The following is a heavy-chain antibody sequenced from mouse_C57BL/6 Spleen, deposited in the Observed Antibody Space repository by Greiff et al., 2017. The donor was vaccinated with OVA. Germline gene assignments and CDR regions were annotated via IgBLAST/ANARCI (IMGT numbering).Heavy chain of an antibody. V-gene: IGHV1-64*01. CDR1: GYTFTSYW. CDR2: IHPNSGST. Sequence: VQLKQPGAELVKPGASVKLSCKASGYTFTSYWMHWVKQRPGQGLEWIGMIHPNSGSTNYNEKFKSKATLTVDKSSSTAYMQLSSLTSEDSAVYYCARSDYYGSSYGFAWFAYWGQGTLVTVSA. D-gene: IGHD1-1*01. J-gene: IGHJ3*01. CDR3: ARSDYYGSSYGFAWFAY.